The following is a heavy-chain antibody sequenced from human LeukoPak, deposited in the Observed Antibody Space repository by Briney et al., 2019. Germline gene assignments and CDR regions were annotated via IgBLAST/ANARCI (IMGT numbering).Heavy chain of an antibody. J-gene: IGHJ4*02. CDR3: ARGIKVDTFYYFDY. D-gene: IGHD5-18*01. Sequence: GGSLRLSCAASGFTFRSYAMHGVRQAPGKGLEYVSAISSNGGSTYYANSVKGRFTISRDNSKNTLYLQMGSLRAEDTAVYYCARGIKVDTFYYFDYWGQGTLVTVSS. CDR2: ISSNGGST. CDR1: GFTFRSYA. V-gene: IGHV3-64*01.